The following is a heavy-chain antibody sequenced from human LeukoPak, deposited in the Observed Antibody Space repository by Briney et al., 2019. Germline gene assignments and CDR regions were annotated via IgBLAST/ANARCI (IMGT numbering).Heavy chain of an antibody. CDR3: ARDRSSWSLRYGMDV. Sequence: GGSLRLSCAASGFIFSSYGMHWVRQAPGKGLEWVAFIRYDGSNKYYADSVKGRFTISRDNSKNTLYLQMNSLRAEDTAVYYCARDRSSWSLRYGMDVWGQGTTVTVSS. V-gene: IGHV3-30*02. J-gene: IGHJ6*02. CDR2: IRYDGSNK. D-gene: IGHD6-13*01. CDR1: GFIFSSYG.